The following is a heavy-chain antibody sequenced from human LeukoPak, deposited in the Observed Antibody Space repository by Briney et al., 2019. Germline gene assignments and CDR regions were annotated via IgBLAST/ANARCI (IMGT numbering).Heavy chain of an antibody. CDR1: GYTFTSYD. CDR3: ARSLLWFGELWDAFDI. Sequence: ASVKVSCKASGYTFTSYDINWVRQATGQGLEWMGWMNPNSGNTGYAQKLQGRVTMTTDTSTSTAYMELRSLRSDDTAVYYCARSLLWFGELWDAFDIWGQGTMVTVSS. V-gene: IGHV1-8*02. J-gene: IGHJ3*02. CDR2: MNPNSGNT. D-gene: IGHD3-10*01.